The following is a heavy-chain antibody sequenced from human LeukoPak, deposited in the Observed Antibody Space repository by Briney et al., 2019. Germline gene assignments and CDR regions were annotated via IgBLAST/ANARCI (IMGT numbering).Heavy chain of an antibody. J-gene: IGHJ4*02. V-gene: IGHV4-59*01. CDR1: GGSISSYH. CDR3: ARDTYYYDTSAYYPPGLFDY. CDR2: IYYSGSA. D-gene: IGHD3-22*01. Sequence: SETLSLTCTVSGGSISSYHWSWIRQPPGKGLEWIGYIYYSGSANSNPSLTSRVTISVDTSKNQFSLKLSSVTAADTAVYYCARDTYYYDTSAYYPPGLFDYWGQGTLVTVSS.